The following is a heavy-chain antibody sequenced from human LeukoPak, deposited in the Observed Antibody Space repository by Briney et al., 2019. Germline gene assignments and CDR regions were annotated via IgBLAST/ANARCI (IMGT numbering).Heavy chain of an antibody. CDR1: GFTISFYW. CDR3: VRDARYSSGWSHWYLDL. D-gene: IGHD6-19*01. CDR2: INQVASEK. J-gene: IGHJ2*01. V-gene: IGHV3-7*01. Sequence: GGSLRLSCAASGFTISFYWMSWVRQAPGKGLEWVANINQVASEKNYVDSVKGRFTISRDNAKNSLYLQMNSVRAEDTAMYYCVRDARYSSGWSHWYLDLWGRGTLVTVSS.